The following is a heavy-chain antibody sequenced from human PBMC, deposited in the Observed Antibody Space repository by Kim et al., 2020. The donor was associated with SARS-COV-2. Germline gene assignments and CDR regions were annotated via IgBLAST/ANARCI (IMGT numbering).Heavy chain of an antibody. J-gene: IGHJ4*02. V-gene: IGHV3-21*01. Sequence: GGSLRLSCAASGFTFSSYSMNWVRQAPGKGLEWVSSISSSSSYIYYADSVKGRFTISRDNAKNSLYLQMNSLRAEDTAVYYCARGIAARVNHDYWGQGTLVTVSS. D-gene: IGHD6-6*01. CDR1: GFTFSSYS. CDR3: ARGIAARVNHDY. CDR2: ISSSSSYI.